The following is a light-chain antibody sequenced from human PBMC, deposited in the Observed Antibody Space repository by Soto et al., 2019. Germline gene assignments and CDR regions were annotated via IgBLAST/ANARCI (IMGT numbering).Light chain of an antibody. Sequence: DIQMTQSPSSLSASVGDRVTITCRASQTISTYLNWYQQNPGKAHKLLIYAASNLQNGVPSRFSGSGSGTDYNLTISSLQQEDFATHYRQKSSSIPYTFGQGTKLEIK. J-gene: IGKJ2*01. V-gene: IGKV1-39*01. CDR3: QKSSSIPYT. CDR2: AAS. CDR1: QTISTY.